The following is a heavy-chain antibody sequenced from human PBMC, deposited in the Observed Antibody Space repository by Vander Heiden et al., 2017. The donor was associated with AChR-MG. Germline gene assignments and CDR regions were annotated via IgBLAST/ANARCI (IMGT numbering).Heavy chain of an antibody. V-gene: IGHV3-48*01. CDR3: ARTRNDYVWGSYRSFYFEY. Sequence: EVQLVESGGDLVQPGGSLRLSCAASGFTFSSYSMNWVRQAPGKGLEWVSYISSSSSIIYYADSVKGRFTVSRDNAKNSLYLQMNSLRAEETAVYYCARTRNDYVWGSYRSFYFEYWGQGTLVTVSS. J-gene: IGHJ4*02. CDR2: ISSSSSII. D-gene: IGHD3-16*02. CDR1: GFTFSSYS.